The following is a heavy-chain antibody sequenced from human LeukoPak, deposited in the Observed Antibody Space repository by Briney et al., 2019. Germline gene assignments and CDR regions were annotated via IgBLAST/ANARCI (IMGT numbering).Heavy chain of an antibody. V-gene: IGHV4-34*01. CDR2: INHSGST. CDR3: ARGLVGYCSSTSCYCYFDY. D-gene: IGHD2-2*01. J-gene: IGHJ4*02. Sequence: SETLSLTCAVYGGSFSGYYWSWIRQPPGKGLERIGEINHSGSTNYNPSLKSRVTISVDTSKNQFSLKLSSVTAADTAVYYCARGLVGYCSSTSCYCYFDYWGQGTLVTVSS. CDR1: GGSFSGYY.